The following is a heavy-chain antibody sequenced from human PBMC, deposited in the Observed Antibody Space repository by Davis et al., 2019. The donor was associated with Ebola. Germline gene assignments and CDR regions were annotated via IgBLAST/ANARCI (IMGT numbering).Heavy chain of an antibody. J-gene: IGHJ2*01. Sequence: PGGSLRLSCAASGFTFSSYSMNWVRQAPGKGLEWVSYISSSSSTIYYADSVKGRFTISRDNAKNSLYLQMSSLRDEDTAVYYCARADVDTAMAVYWYFDLWGRGTLVTVSS. CDR1: GFTFSSYS. V-gene: IGHV3-48*02. CDR3: ARADVDTAMAVYWYFDL. D-gene: IGHD5-18*01. CDR2: ISSSSSTI.